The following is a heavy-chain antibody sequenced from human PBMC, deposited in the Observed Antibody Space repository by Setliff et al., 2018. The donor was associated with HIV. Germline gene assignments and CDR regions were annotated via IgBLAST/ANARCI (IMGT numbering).Heavy chain of an antibody. CDR1: GLTFSSHG. V-gene: IGHV3-30*02. Sequence: GGSLRLSCAASGLTFSSHGMHWVRQAPGKGLEWVAFIRYDGSNKYYADSVKGRFTISRDNSKNTLYLQMNSLRAEDTAVYYCATEAQCSSSSCPGTLDSWGQGTLVTVSS. CDR2: IRYDGSNK. CDR3: ATEAQCSSSSCPGTLDS. D-gene: IGHD2-2*01. J-gene: IGHJ4*02.